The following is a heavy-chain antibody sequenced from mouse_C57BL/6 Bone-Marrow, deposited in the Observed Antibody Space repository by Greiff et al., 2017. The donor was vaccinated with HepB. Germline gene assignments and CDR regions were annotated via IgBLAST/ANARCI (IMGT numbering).Heavy chain of an antibody. V-gene: IGHV5-2*03. CDR2: INSDGGST. Sequence: DVKLVESGGGLVQPGESLKLSCESNEYEFPSHDMSWVRKTPEKRLELVAAINSDGGSTYYQDTMERRFIISRDNTKKTLYLQMSSLRSEDTALYYCARRSVPSYYYGSSYDYAMDYWGQGTSVTVSS. D-gene: IGHD1-1*01. CDR3: ARRSVPSYYYGSSYDYAMDY. J-gene: IGHJ4*01. CDR1: EYEFPSHD.